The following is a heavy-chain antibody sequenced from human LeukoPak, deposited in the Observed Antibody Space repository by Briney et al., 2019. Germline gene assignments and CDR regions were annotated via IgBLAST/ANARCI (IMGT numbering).Heavy chain of an antibody. D-gene: IGHD3-22*01. Sequence: SVKVSCKASGGTFSSYAISWVRQAPGQGLEWMGGIIPIFGTANYAQKFQGRVTITTDESTSTAYMELSSLRSEDTAVYYCARGGYNDSSGNFDYWGQGTLVTVSS. CDR3: ARGGYNDSSGNFDY. CDR1: GGTFSSYA. CDR2: IIPIFGTA. V-gene: IGHV1-69*05. J-gene: IGHJ4*02.